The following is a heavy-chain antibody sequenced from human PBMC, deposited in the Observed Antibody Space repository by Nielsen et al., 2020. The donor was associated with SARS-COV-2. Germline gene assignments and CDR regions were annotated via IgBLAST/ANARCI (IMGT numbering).Heavy chain of an antibody. CDR1: GGSFSGYD. CDR2: INHSGGT. Sequence: GSLRLSCAVYGGSFSGYDWTWIRQPPGKGLEWIGEINHSGGTKYGPSVKSRVFISIDTSKNQFSLKLRSVTAADTAVYYCARAAGSSIDYWGQGTLVTVSS. J-gene: IGHJ4*02. D-gene: IGHD3-10*01. V-gene: IGHV4-34*01. CDR3: ARAAGSSIDY.